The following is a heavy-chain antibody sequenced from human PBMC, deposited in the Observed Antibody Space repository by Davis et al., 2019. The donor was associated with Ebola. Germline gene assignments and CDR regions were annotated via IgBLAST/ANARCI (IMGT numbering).Heavy chain of an antibody. D-gene: IGHD2/OR15-2a*01. J-gene: IGHJ3*01. CDR3: ARGRSYFVFDV. Sequence: MPSETLSLTCTVSGGSIGSYFWTWIRQSPGKGLEWIGCIYYSGSTNYNPSLKSRVAISVDTSSNQFSLRLNSVTAVDTATYYCARGRSYFVFDVWGQGTVVSVSS. V-gene: IGHV4-59*01. CDR1: GGSIGSYF. CDR2: IYYSGST.